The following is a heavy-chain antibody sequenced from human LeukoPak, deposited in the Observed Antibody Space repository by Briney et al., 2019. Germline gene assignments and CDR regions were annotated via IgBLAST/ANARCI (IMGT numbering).Heavy chain of an antibody. CDR2: ISSSGSTI. CDR1: GFTSSSYE. D-gene: IGHD1-26*01. J-gene: IGHJ4*02. CDR3: ARDRSGSYDY. Sequence: GGSLRLSCAASGFTSSSYEMNWVRQAPGKGLEWVSYISSSGSTIYYADSVKGRFTISRDNAKNTLYLQMNSLRAEDTAVYYCARDRSGSYDYWGQGTLVTVSS. V-gene: IGHV3-48*03.